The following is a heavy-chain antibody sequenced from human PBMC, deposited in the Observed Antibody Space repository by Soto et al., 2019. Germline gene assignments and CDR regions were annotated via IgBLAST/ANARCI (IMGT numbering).Heavy chain of an antibody. V-gene: IGHV1-3*01. D-gene: IGHD6-19*01. Sequence: QVQLVQSGAEVKKPGASVKVSCKASGYTFTSYAIHWVRQAPGQRLEWMGWINAGNGNTKYSQKFQDRVTITRDTSASTAYRELSSMRAEDTAVYYGARDLGGWPDYWGQGTLVTVSS. CDR3: ARDLGGWPDY. J-gene: IGHJ4*02. CDR2: INAGNGNT. CDR1: GYTFTSYA.